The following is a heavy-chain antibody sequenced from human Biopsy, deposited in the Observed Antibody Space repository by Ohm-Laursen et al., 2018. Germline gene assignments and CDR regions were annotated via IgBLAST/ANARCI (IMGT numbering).Heavy chain of an antibody. CDR2: MNPNSGNT. Sequence: ALVKVSCKASGYTFTSYEINWVRQATGQGLEWMGWMNPNSGNTGYAQKFQGRVTMTRNTSISTAYMEVSSLRSEDTAVYYCARGRNPVWFGEDLDYWGQGTPVTVSS. D-gene: IGHD3-10*01. J-gene: IGHJ4*02. V-gene: IGHV1-8*01. CDR3: ARGRNPVWFGEDLDY. CDR1: GYTFTSYE.